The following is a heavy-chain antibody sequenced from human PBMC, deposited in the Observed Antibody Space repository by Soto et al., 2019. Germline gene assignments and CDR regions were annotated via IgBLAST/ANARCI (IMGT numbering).Heavy chain of an antibody. CDR2: MNPNGGNT. J-gene: IGHJ4*02. Sequence: QVQLVQSGAEVKKPGASVKVSCKASGYTFTSYDINWVRQATGQGLEWMGWMNPNGGNTGYAQKFQGRVTMTRNTSISTAYMELSSLRAEDTAVYYCARGGLDCSSTSCYEYFDYWGQGTLVTVSS. CDR1: GYTFTSYD. V-gene: IGHV1-8*01. D-gene: IGHD2-2*01. CDR3: ARGGLDCSSTSCYEYFDY.